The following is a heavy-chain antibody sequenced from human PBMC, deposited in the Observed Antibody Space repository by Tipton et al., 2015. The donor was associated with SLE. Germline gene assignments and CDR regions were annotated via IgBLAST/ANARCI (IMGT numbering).Heavy chain of an antibody. CDR1: GFTFSSNY. V-gene: IGHV3-66*02. CDR2: IYSGGST. CDR3: ARCDFWSGYRSGYYYYYMDV. D-gene: IGHD3-3*01. J-gene: IGHJ6*03. Sequence: SLRLSCAASGFTFSSNYMSWVRQAPGKGLEWVSVIYSGGSTYYADSVKGRFTISRDNSKNTLYLQMNSLRAEDTAVYYCARCDFWSGYRSGYYYYYMDVWGKGTTVTVSS.